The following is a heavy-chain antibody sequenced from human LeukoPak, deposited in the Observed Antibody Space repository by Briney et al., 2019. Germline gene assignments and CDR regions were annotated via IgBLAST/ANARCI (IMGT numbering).Heavy chain of an antibody. J-gene: IGHJ4*02. D-gene: IGHD5-18*01. V-gene: IGHV1-8*02. CDR2: MNPNSGNT. CDR3: ARGQLWSDY. Sequence: ASVKVSCKASGYTFTGYYMHWVRQAPGQGLEWMGWMNPNSGNTGYAQKFQGRVTMTRNTSISTAYMELSSLRSEDTAVYYCARGQLWSDYWGQGTLVTVSS. CDR1: GYTFTGYY.